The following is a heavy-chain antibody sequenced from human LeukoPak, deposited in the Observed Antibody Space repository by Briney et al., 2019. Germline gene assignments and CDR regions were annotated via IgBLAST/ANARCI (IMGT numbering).Heavy chain of an antibody. CDR1: GGSFSGYY. J-gene: IGHJ5*02. V-gene: IGHV4-34*01. Sequence: SETLSLTCAVYGGSFSGYYWSWIRQPPGKGLEWTGEINHSGSTNYNPSLKSRVTISVDTSKNQFSLKLSSVTAADTAVYYCARGLRRLGYNWFDPWGQGTLVTVSS. CDR2: INHSGST. CDR3: ARGLRRLGYNWFDP. D-gene: IGHD6-19*01.